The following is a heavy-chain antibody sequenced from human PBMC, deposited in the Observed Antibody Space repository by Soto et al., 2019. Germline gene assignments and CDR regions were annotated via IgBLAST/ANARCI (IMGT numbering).Heavy chain of an antibody. J-gene: IGHJ6*02. Sequence: QVQLVQSGAEVKKPGASVKVSCKASGYTFTSYYMHWVRQAPGQGLEWMGIINPSGGSTSYAQKFQGRVTMTRDTSTSTVYLELSSLRSEHTAVYYCASVNDYSYYYYGMDVWGQGTTVTVSS. CDR3: ASVNDYSYYYYGMDV. V-gene: IGHV1-46*01. CDR1: GYTFTSYY. CDR2: INPSGGST. D-gene: IGHD4-4*01.